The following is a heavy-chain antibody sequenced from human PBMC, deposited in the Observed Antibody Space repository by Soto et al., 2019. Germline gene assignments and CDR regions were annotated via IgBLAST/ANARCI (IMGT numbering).Heavy chain of an antibody. V-gene: IGHV3-21*01. Sequence: GGSLRLSCAASGFTFTRYSMNWVRQAPGKGLEWVSSISSTTNYIYYADSMKGRFTVSRDDAKNSVYLEMNSLSAEDTAVYYCARESEDLTSNFDYWGQGTLVTVSS. J-gene: IGHJ4*02. CDR2: ISSTTNYI. CDR1: GFTFTRYS. CDR3: ARESEDLTSNFDY.